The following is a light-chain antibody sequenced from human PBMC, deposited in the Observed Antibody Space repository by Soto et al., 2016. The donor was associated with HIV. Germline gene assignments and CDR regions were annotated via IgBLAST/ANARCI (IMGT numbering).Light chain of an antibody. J-gene: IGKJ3*01. Sequence: DIQMTQSPSSVSASVGDRVTITCRASQAINSRLAWYPQKPGKAPEVLITATYTLQAGVPSRFSGSASGGTGTDFTLTIDSLQPEDFATYYCQQTDSFPFTFGPGTKVNV. CDR3: QQTDSFPFT. CDR1: QAINSR. V-gene: IGKV1-12*01. CDR2: ATY.